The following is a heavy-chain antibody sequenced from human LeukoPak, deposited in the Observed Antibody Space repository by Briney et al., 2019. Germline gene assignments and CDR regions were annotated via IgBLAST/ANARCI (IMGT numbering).Heavy chain of an antibody. D-gene: IGHD5/OR15-5a*01. CDR1: GYSFSDYA. V-gene: IGHV1-3*03. CDR3: ARGRGTSHSVGYYLDS. J-gene: IGHJ4*02. CDR2: IDAGNGRT. Sequence: WASVKVSCKASGYSFSDYAVLWVRQAPRQRLTWMGWIDAGNGRTKYSQDFQGRVIITRDTSATTAYMELNSLRSEDMGIYYCARGRGTSHSVGYYLDSWGQGTLVTVSS.